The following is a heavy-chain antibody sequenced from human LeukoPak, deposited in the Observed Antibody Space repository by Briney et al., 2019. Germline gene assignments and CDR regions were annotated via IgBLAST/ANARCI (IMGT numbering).Heavy chain of an antibody. CDR1: GGSFSGYY. V-gene: IGHV4-34*01. CDR2: INHSGST. J-gene: IGHJ4*02. Sequence: PSETLSLTCAVYGGSFSGYYWSWIRQPPGKGLEWIGEINHSGSTNYNPSLKSRVTISVDTSKNQFSLKLSSVTAADTAVYYCARYDVWSGYYDNWGQGTLVTVSS. D-gene: IGHD3-3*01. CDR3: ARYDVWSGYYDN.